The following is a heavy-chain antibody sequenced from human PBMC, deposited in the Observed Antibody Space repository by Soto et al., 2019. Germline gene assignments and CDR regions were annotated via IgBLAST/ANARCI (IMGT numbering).Heavy chain of an antibody. V-gene: IGHV4-59*01. D-gene: IGHD2-21*01. CDR3: AKRRGPSVILVAY. J-gene: IGHJ4*02. CDR2: IYYTGST. Sequence: SQAHTDTYKASAESTSPSYWIWFRQAPGKGLEWLGYIYYTGSTNYNPSLKSRLTMSLDSSKSQCSVNLTSVTADDTAVYYCAKRRGPSVILVAYWCQAALVT. CDR1: AESTSPSY.